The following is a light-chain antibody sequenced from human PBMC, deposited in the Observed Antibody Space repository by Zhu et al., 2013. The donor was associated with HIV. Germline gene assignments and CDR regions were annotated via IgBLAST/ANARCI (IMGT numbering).Light chain of an antibody. CDR3: HQTYTTPLIS. J-gene: IGKJ3*01. Sequence: DIQLTQSPSFLSAPVGDRVTITCRASQGISSSLAWYQQNPGKAPKLLIYAASTLQTGVPSRFSGTGYGAEFTLTISSLQPDDFATYYCHQTYTTPLISFGPGTTVDLK. V-gene: IGKV1-9*01. CDR1: QGISSS. CDR2: AAS.